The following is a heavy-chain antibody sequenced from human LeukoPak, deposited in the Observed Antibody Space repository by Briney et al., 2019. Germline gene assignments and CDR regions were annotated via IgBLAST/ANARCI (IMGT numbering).Heavy chain of an antibody. CDR1: GFTFSNYH. D-gene: IGHD7-27*01. CDR2: INLNGGET. Sequence: PGGSLRLSCAASGFTFSNYHLSWVRQAPGKGLEWVSGINLNGGETFYASSVRGRFAISRDNAKNSLYLQMNSLRAEDTAVYYCARDLGYWGQGTLVTVSS. V-gene: IGHV3-21*01. CDR3: ARDLGY. J-gene: IGHJ4*02.